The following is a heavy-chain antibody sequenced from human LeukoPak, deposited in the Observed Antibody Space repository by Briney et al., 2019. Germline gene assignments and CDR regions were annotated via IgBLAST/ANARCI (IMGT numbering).Heavy chain of an antibody. J-gene: IGHJ4*02. V-gene: IGHV1-69*04. D-gene: IGHD5-24*01. Sequence: RWASVKVSCKASGGTFSSYAISWVRQAPGQGLEWMGRIIPILGIANYAQKFQGRVTITADRSTSTAYMELSSLRSEDTAVYYCAREAAGDGYNDFDYWGQGTLVTVSP. CDR2: IIPILGIA. CDR3: AREAAGDGYNDFDY. CDR1: GGTFSSYA.